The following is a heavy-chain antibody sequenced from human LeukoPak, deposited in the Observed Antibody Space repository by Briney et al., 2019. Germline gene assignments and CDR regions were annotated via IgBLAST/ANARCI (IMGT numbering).Heavy chain of an antibody. J-gene: IGHJ3*02. Sequence: GGSLRRSCAASGFTFSSYEMNWVRQAPGKGLEWVSYISSSGSTIYYADSVKGRFTISRDNAKNSLYLQMNSLRAEDTAVYYCARANEVGAFDIWGQGTMVTVSS. CDR2: ISSSGSTI. CDR1: GFTFSSYE. V-gene: IGHV3-48*03. D-gene: IGHD4/OR15-4a*01. CDR3: ARANEVGAFDI.